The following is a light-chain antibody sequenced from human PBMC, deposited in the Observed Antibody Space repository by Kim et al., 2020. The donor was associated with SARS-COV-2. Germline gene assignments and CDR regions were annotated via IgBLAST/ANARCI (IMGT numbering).Light chain of an antibody. J-gene: IGKJ4*01. CDR3: QKYNSAPPLT. Sequence: SVGDRVTITCRASQGISNYLAWYQQKPGKVPKLLIYAASTLQSGVPSRFSGSGSGTDFTLTISSLQPEDVATYYCQKYNSAPPLTFGGGTKVEIK. CDR2: AAS. V-gene: IGKV1-27*01. CDR1: QGISNY.